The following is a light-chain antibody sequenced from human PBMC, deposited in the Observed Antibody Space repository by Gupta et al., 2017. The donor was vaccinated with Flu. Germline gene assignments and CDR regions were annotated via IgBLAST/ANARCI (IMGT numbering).Light chain of an antibody. Sequence: ERATLSCRASQDVVNNYLAWYQQKPGQVPRLLIYSGSNRATAIADRFSGSASGTDFTLTITRVEPEDFALYICQQYGASPTTFGRGTKVEI. CDR2: SGS. V-gene: IGKV3-20*01. J-gene: IGKJ4*02. CDR1: QDVVNNY. CDR3: QQYGASPTT.